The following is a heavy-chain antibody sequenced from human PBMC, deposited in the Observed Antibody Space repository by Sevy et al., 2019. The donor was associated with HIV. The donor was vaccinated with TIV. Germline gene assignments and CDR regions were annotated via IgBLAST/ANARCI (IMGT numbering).Heavy chain of an antibody. V-gene: IGHV3-23*01. Sequence: GGSLRLSCVASGFTFSRFGMTWVRQVPGKGLEWVSTVSGVAIPHTTQTTYYADSVKGRFTISRDNSKDSLFLQMNSLRADDTAVYFCAKGRQLVSGRFGTYFDSWGQGILVTVSS. D-gene: IGHD6-13*01. CDR2: VSGVAIPHTTQTT. J-gene: IGHJ4*02. CDR3: AKGRQLVSGRFGTYFDS. CDR1: GFTFSRFG.